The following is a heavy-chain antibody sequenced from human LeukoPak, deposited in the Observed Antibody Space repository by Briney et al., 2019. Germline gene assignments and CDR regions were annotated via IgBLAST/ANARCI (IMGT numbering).Heavy chain of an antibody. CDR1: GGTFSSYA. D-gene: IGHD1-26*01. J-gene: IGHJ4*02. CDR2: IIPILGIA. V-gene: IGHV1-69*04. CDR3: ARDLYSGSYYGGVDFDY. Sequence: GASVKVSCKASGGTFSSYATSWVRQAPGQGLEWMGRIIPILGIANYAQKFQGRVTITADKSTSTAYMELSSLRSEDTAVYYCARDLYSGSYYGGVDFDYWGQGTLVTVSS.